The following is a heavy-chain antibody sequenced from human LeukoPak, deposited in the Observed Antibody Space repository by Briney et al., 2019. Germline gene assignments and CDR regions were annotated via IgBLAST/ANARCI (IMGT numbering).Heavy chain of an antibody. CDR2: IYYSGST. D-gene: IGHD2-15*01. CDR1: GGSVRSSSYY. CDR3: ASVEENYYYYGMDV. Sequence: LETLSLTCSVSGGSVRSSSYYWGWIRQPPGKGLEWIGSIYYSGSTYYNPSLKSRVTISVDTSKNQFSLNLTSVTAADTAVYYCASVEENYYYYGMDVWGQGTTVTVSS. J-gene: IGHJ6*02. V-gene: IGHV4-39*07.